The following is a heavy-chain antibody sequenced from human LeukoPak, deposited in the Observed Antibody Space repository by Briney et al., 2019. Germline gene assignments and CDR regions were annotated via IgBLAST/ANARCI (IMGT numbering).Heavy chain of an antibody. V-gene: IGHV1-69*06. Sequence: SVKVSCTASGGTFSSYAISWVRQAPGQGLEWMGGIIPIFGTANYAQKFQGRVTITADKSTSTAYMELSSLRSEDTAVYYCARVFSSGWSEDIWGQGTMVTVSS. CDR1: GGTFSSYA. J-gene: IGHJ3*02. D-gene: IGHD6-19*01. CDR2: IIPIFGTA. CDR3: ARVFSSGWSEDI.